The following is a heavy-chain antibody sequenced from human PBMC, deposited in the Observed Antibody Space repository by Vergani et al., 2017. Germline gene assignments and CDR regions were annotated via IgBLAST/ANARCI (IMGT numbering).Heavy chain of an antibody. CDR2: ISWDGGST. CDR3: ARGWYQLPNFDY. J-gene: IGHJ4*02. CDR1: GFTFDDYT. D-gene: IGHD2-2*01. Sequence: EVQLVESGGVVVQPGGSLRLSCAASGFTFDDYTMHGVRQAPGKGLEWVSLISWDGGSTYYADSVKGRFTISRDNSKNSLYLQMNSLRTEDTALYYCARGWYQLPNFDYWGQGTLVTVSS. V-gene: IGHV3-43*01.